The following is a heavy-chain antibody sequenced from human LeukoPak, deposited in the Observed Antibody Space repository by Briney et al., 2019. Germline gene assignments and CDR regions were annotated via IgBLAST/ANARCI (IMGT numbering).Heavy chain of an antibody. CDR2: INPSGGST. Sequence: GASVKVSCKASGYTFTSYYMHWVRQAPGQGLEWMGIINPSGGSTSYAQKFQGRVTMTRDTSTSTVYMELSSLRSEDTAVYYCARDNYYDSSGYYPGVIAGFDYWGQGTLVTVSS. CDR1: GYTFTSYY. J-gene: IGHJ4*02. D-gene: IGHD3-22*01. V-gene: IGHV1-46*01. CDR3: ARDNYYDSSGYYPGVIAGFDY.